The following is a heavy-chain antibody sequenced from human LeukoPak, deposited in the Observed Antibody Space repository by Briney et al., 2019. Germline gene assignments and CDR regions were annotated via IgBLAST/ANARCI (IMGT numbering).Heavy chain of an antibody. J-gene: IGHJ4*02. V-gene: IGHV4-34*01. CDR3: ARQSSGGSFDY. CDR2: IYYSGST. CDR1: GGSFSGYY. D-gene: IGHD2-15*01. Sequence: SETLSLTCAVYGGSFSGYYWTWIRQPPGKGLEWIGSIYYSGSTYYNPSLKSRVTISVDTSKNQFSLKLSSVTAADTAVYYCARQSSGGSFDYWGQGTLVTVSS.